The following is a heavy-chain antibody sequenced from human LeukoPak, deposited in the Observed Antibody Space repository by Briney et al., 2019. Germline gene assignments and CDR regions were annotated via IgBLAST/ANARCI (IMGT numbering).Heavy chain of an antibody. CDR1: GYTFTIYN. CDR3: AREREGKIVY. CDR2: MNPNRGTT. D-gene: IGHD4-23*01. V-gene: IGHV1-8*01. Sequence: ASVKVSCKASGYTFTIYNIKWVRHATGQGLEWMVGMNPNRGTTGYAQKLQGRVTMPRNTSISTAHLKLSSLRSEDRAVNYVAREREGKIVYWGQGTLVTVFS. J-gene: IGHJ4*02.